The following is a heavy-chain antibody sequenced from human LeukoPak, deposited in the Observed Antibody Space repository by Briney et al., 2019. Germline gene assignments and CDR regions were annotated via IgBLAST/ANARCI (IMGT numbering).Heavy chain of an antibody. J-gene: IGHJ3*02. Sequence: SQTXSLTCVVSGGSISRGSYYWNWIRQPPGKGLEWIGYIYYSGSTYYNPSLKSRATISVDTSKNQFSLKLSSVTAADTAVYYCARERVEWEPRAFDIWGQGTMVTVSS. CDR2: IYYSGST. D-gene: IGHD1-26*01. CDR1: GGSISRGSYY. V-gene: IGHV4-30-4*08. CDR3: ARERVEWEPRAFDI.